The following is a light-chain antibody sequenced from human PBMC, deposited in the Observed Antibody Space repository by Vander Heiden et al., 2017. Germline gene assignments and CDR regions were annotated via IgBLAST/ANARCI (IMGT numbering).Light chain of an antibody. V-gene: IGKV3-11*01. CDR3: QQRSNWS. Sequence: EIVLTQSPATLSLSPGERATLSCRASQSVSSYLAWDQQKPGQAPRLLIYDASNRATGITDRFSGSGSGTDFTLQSGNSQESVTVYYSQQRSNWSFGQGTKLEIK. J-gene: IGKJ2*01. CDR2: DAS. CDR1: QSVSSY.